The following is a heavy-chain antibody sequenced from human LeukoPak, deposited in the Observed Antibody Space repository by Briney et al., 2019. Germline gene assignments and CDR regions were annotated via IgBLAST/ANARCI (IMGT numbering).Heavy chain of an antibody. CDR1: GGSISSYY. D-gene: IGHD3-22*01. CDR3: ARANFYYDSSGYNWFDP. J-gene: IGHJ5*02. CDR2: IYYSGST. V-gene: IGHV4-59*01. Sequence: SETLSLTCTVSGGSISSYYWSWIRQPPGKGLEWIGYIYYSGSTNYNPSLKSRVTISVDTSKNQFSLKLSSVTAADTAVYYCARANFYYDSSGYNWFDPWGQGTLVTVSS.